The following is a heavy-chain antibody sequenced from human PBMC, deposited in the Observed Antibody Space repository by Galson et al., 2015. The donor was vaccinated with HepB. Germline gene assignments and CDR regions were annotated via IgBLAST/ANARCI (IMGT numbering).Heavy chain of an antibody. CDR2: IKEDGSEK. CDR1: GFTFSHYW. Sequence: SLRLSCAASGFTFSHYWMSWVRQAPGKGPEWVANIKEDGSEKYYVDSVKGRFTISRDNANSLYLQMNSLRAEDTAVYYCARDGGDYTDRSGFYYPKRTFDFWGQGTVVSVSS. CDR3: ARDGGDYTDRSGFYYPKRTFDF. D-gene: IGHD3-22*01. J-gene: IGHJ3*01. V-gene: IGHV3-7*01.